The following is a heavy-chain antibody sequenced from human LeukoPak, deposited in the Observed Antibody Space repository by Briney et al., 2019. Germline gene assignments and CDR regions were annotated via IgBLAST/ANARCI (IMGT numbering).Heavy chain of an antibody. Sequence: GGSLRLSCAASGFTVSSNYMSWVRQAPGKGLGWVSVIYSGGSTYYADSVKGRFTISRDNSKNTLYLQMNSLRAEDTAVYYCARALYYYDSSGYPFDYWGQGTLVTVPS. CDR2: IYSGGST. J-gene: IGHJ4*02. V-gene: IGHV3-66*01. CDR3: ARALYYYDSSGYPFDY. D-gene: IGHD3-22*01. CDR1: GFTVSSNY.